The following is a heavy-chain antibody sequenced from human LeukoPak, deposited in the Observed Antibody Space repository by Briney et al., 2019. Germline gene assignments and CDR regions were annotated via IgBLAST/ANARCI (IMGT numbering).Heavy chain of an antibody. CDR1: GGSISSTIYY. CDR2: FSYSGNT. J-gene: IGHJ4*02. D-gene: IGHD2-21*01. Sequence: SETLSLTCTVSGGSISSTIYYWAWIRQPPGRGLEWIGSFSYSGNTFYNSSLTSRVSISEDTSKNQFSLKLTSVTAADTAVYYCARPPLLWGQGILVTVSS. CDR3: ARPPLL. V-gene: IGHV4-39*01.